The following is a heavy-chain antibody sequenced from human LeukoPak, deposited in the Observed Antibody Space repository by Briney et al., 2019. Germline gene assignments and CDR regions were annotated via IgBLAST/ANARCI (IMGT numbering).Heavy chain of an antibody. CDR1: GFTFSSYS. V-gene: IGHV3-21*01. D-gene: IGHD6-13*01. CDR3: ARDLAASAY. Sequence: GGSLRLSCAASGFTFSSYSMNWVCQSPGKGLEWVSSITNSGDKIYYADSVKGRFTISRDNAKNSLYLQMNSLRAEDTAVYYCARDLAASAYWGQGTLVTVSS. CDR2: ITNSGDKI. J-gene: IGHJ4*02.